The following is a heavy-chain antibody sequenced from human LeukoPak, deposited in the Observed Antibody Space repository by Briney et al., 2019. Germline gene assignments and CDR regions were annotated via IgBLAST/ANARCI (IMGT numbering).Heavy chain of an antibody. CDR1: GGSFSGYY. D-gene: IGHD3-22*01. CDR2: INHSGST. V-gene: IGHV4-34*01. CDR3: ARHGDRRYYDSSGYRSNWFDP. J-gene: IGHJ5*02. Sequence: SETLSLTCAVYGGSFSGYYWSWIRQPPGKGLEWIGEINHSGSTNYNPSLKSRVTISVDTSKNQFSLKLSSVTAADTAVHYCARHGDRRYYDSSGYRSNWFDPWGQGTLVTVSS.